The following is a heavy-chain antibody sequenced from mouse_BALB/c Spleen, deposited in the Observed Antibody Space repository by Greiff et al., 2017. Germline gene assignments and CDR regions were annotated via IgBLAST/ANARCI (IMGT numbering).Heavy chain of an antibody. V-gene: IGHV5-17*02. CDR1: GFTFSSFG. CDR3: ARWYGKEARAMDY. D-gene: IGHD2-10*02. CDR2: ISSGSSTI. Sequence: VQLKESGGGLVQPGGSRKLSCAASGFTFSSFGMHWVRQAPEKGLEWVAYISSGSSTIYYADTVKGRFTISRDNPKNTLFLQMTSLRSEDTAMYYCARWYGKEARAMDYWGQGTSVTVSS. J-gene: IGHJ4*01.